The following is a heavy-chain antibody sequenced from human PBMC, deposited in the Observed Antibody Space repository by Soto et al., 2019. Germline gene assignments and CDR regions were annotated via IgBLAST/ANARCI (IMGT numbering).Heavy chain of an antibody. CDR1: GDSVSSDDYY. CDR3: ARDRSNSPDYFDF. J-gene: IGHJ4*02. D-gene: IGHD6-6*01. Sequence: LSLTCTVSGDSVSSDDYYWTWIRQPPGKGLEWIGYIYYTGSTNYNPSLKSRLTISVDTSKNQFSLKLNSVSAADTAVYYCARDRSNSPDYFDFWGQGTLVTVSS. CDR2: IYYTGST. V-gene: IGHV4-30-4*01.